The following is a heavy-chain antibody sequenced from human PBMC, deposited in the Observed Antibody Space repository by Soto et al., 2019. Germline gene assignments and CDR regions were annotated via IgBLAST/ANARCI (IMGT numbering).Heavy chain of an antibody. CDR3: AHTPAGPFRQAPFDL. CDR1: AFSVTTSGVG. D-gene: IGHD6-13*01. J-gene: IGHJ4*02. Sequence: QITLRESGPTLVKPTQTLTLTCSFSAFSVTTSGVGVGWIRQPPGKALEWLALIYWDDDKRYSPSLKSRLTLXTDTSXXQVVLTMTNMDPVDTAPYYCAHTPAGPFRQAPFDLWGQGIFVTVSS. CDR2: IYWDDDK. V-gene: IGHV2-5*02.